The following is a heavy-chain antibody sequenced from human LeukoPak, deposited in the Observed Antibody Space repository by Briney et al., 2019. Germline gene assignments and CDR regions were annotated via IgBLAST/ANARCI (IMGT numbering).Heavy chain of an antibody. Sequence: ASVKVSCKASGYTFTSYDINWVRQATGQGLEWMGWMNPNSGNTGYAQKFQGRVTMTRNTSISTAYMELGSLRSEDTAVYYCARGSSHRNYGKVVLDYWGQGTLVTVSS. D-gene: IGHD4-11*01. V-gene: IGHV1-8*01. CDR1: GYTFTSYD. J-gene: IGHJ4*02. CDR2: MNPNSGNT. CDR3: ARGSSHRNYGKVVLDY.